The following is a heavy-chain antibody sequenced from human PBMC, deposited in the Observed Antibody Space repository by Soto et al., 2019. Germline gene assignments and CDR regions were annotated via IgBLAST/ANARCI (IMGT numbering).Heavy chain of an antibody. V-gene: IGHV4-59*01. CDR2: IYYSGST. D-gene: IGHD6-6*01. Sequence: SETLSLTCTVSGGSISSYYWSWIRQPPGKGLEWIGYIYYSGSTNYNPSLKSRVTISVDTSKNQFSLKLSSVTAADTAVYYCARVAAHREEAFDIWGQGTMVPVSS. J-gene: IGHJ3*02. CDR3: ARVAAHREEAFDI. CDR1: GGSISSYY.